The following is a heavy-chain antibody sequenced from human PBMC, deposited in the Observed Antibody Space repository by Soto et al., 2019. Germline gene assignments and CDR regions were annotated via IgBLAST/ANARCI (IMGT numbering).Heavy chain of an antibody. J-gene: IGHJ3*01. Sequence: EVQLLESGGGLVQPGGSLRLSCAASGFTFNTDAMSWVRQAPGKGLEWVSSISGSGVSTYYADSVKGRFTISRENSKNTLYLQMNYLRTEDTAVYYCAKPRRYYYGSGSPYVFDFWGQGTMVTVSS. V-gene: IGHV3-23*01. CDR1: GFTFNTDA. CDR3: AKPRRYYYGSGSPYVFDF. CDR2: ISGSGVST. D-gene: IGHD3-10*01.